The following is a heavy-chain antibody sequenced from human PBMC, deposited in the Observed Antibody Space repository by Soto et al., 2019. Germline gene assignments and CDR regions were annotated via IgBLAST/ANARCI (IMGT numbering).Heavy chain of an antibody. Sequence: QVQLVESGGGVVQPGRSLRLSCAASGFTFSSYAMHWVRQAPGKGLEWVAVISYDGSNKYYADSVKGRFTISRDNSKNTLYLQMNSLRAEDTAVYYCARESSGSRDFDYWGQGTLVTVSS. CDR3: ARESSGSRDFDY. V-gene: IGHV3-30-3*01. J-gene: IGHJ4*02. CDR2: ISYDGSNK. D-gene: IGHD6-19*01. CDR1: GFTFSSYA.